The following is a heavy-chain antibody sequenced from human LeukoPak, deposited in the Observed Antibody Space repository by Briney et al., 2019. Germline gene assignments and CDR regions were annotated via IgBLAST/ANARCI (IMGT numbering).Heavy chain of an antibody. V-gene: IGHV3-73*01. Sequence: GGSLRLSCAASGFTFSGSAMHWVRQASGKGLEWVGRIRSKANGDATAYAASVKGRFTISRDDSKNTAYLQMNSLKTEDTAVYYCTGSLGYCSGGSSYGPDYWGQGALVTVSS. CDR3: TGSLGYCSGGSSYGPDY. CDR1: GFTFSGSA. CDR2: IRSKANGDAT. J-gene: IGHJ4*02. D-gene: IGHD2-15*01.